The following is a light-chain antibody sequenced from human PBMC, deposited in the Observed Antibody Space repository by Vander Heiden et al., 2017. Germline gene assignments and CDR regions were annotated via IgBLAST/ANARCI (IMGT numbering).Light chain of an antibody. J-gene: IGKJ1*01. Sequence: DIQMTQSPSSLSASVGDRVTITCRASQSISNYLNWYQQKPGKAPKLLIYAASSLQSGVPSRFSGSGSGTDFTLTISSLQPEDFATYYCQQSYSTPRKFGQGTKVEIK. V-gene: IGKV1-39*01. CDR2: AAS. CDR3: QQSYSTPRK. CDR1: QSISNY.